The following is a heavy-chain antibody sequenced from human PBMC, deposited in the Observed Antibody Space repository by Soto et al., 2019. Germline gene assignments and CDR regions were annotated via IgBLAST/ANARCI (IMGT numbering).Heavy chain of an antibody. CDR1: GFTFDDYG. V-gene: IGHV3-20*01. CDR3: ARDSHFYGDYVDAFDI. D-gene: IGHD4-17*01. Sequence: PGGSLRLSCAASGFTFDDYGMSWVRQAPGKGLEWVSGINWNGGSTGYADSVKGRFTISRDNAKNSLYLQMNSLRAEDTALYHCARDSHFYGDYVDAFDIWGQGTMVTVS. J-gene: IGHJ3*02. CDR2: INWNGGST.